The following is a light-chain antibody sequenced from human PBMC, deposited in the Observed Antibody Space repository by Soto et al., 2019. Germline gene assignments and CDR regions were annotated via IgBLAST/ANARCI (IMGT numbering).Light chain of an antibody. CDR2: VAS. CDR3: QESSASQLT. Sequence: IQLTQSPSSLSASVGDRVTITCRASQDVRKFLNWYQQRPGKAPKLLINVASVLQVGVPSRFSGSGSGTNFTLTISSLQPEDFATYYCQESSASQLTFGGGTKVEVK. J-gene: IGKJ4*01. V-gene: IGKV1-39*01. CDR1: QDVRKF.